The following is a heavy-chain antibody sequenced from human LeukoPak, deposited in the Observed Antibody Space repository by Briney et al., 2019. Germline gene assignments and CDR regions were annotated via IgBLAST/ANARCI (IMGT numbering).Heavy chain of an antibody. D-gene: IGHD6-13*01. CDR2: IYSGGST. J-gene: IGHJ3*02. V-gene: IGHV3-66*01. CDR1: GFTVSSNY. Sequence: PGGSLRLSCAATGFTVSSNYMSWVRQAPGKGLEWVSVIYSGGSTYYADSVKGRFTISRDNSKNTLYLQMNSLRAEDTAVYYCAANSPYSSSWYLDAFDIWGQGTMVTVSS. CDR3: AANSPYSSSWYLDAFDI.